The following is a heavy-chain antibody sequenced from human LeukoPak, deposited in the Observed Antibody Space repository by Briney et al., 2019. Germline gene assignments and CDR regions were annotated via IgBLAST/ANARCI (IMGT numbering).Heavy chain of an antibody. D-gene: IGHD3-10*01. Sequence: ASVKVSCKASGYTFTRYYMYWVRQAPGQGLEWMGWINPNSGGTNYAQKFQGRVTMTRDTSISTAYMELSRLRSDDTAVYYCARDSRFGEYHFDYWGQGTLVTVSS. J-gene: IGHJ4*02. CDR1: GYTFTRYY. CDR2: INPNSGGT. V-gene: IGHV1-2*02. CDR3: ARDSRFGEYHFDY.